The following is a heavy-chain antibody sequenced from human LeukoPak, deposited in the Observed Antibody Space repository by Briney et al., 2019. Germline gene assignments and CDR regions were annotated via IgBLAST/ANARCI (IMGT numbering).Heavy chain of an antibody. J-gene: IGHJ4*02. D-gene: IGHD5-24*01. CDR1: GFTYSTYA. CDR2: ISAGGAST. CDR3: ARWVYYYDF. Sequence: GGSLRLSCSASGFTYSTYAINWVRQAPGKGLEWVSAISAGGASTRYADSVKGRFTISRDNSRNTLYLQMSNLRVEDTALYYCARWVYYYDFWGQGTLLTVSS. V-gene: IGHV3-23*01.